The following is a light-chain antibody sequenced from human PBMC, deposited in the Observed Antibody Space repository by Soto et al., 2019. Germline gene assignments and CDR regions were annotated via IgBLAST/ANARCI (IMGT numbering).Light chain of an antibody. CDR3: QQSYTSPTT. CDR2: DAS. CDR1: QSISSW. J-gene: IGKJ5*01. V-gene: IGKV1-5*01. Sequence: DIHMTQSPSTLSASVGDIVAMACRASQSISSWLAWYQQKPGKAPKLLIYDASSLESGVPSRFSGSGSGTDFTLTVNSLQAEDFATYYCQQSYTSPTTFGQGTRLEIK.